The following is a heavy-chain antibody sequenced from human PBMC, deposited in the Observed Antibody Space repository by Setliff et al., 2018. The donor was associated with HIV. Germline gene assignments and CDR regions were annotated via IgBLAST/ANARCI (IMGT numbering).Heavy chain of an antibody. CDR1: GESFSGYY. CDR3: ARDLATNDGFYYYGMDV. Sequence: PSETLSLTCAVYGESFSGYYWSWIRQPPGKGLEWIGEVNHSGSSSYNPSLKSRVNILVDTSKNQFSLKLTSVTAADTAVYYCARDLATNDGFYYYGMDVWGQGTTVTVSS. D-gene: IGHD2-8*01. J-gene: IGHJ6*02. CDR2: VNHSGSS. V-gene: IGHV4-34*01.